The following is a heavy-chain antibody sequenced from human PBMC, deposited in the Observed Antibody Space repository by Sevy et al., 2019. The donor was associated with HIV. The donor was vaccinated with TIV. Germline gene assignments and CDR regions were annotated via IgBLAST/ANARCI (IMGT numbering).Heavy chain of an antibody. CDR1: GFTFSNAW. J-gene: IGHJ6*02. CDR3: TTVDGDYNYYYYGMDV. CDR2: IKSKTDGGTT. D-gene: IGHD4-17*01. V-gene: IGHV3-15*01. Sequence: GGYLRLSCAASGFTFSNAWMSWVRQAPGKGLEWVGRIKSKTDGGTTDYAAPVKGRFTISRDDSKNTLYLQMNSLKTEDTAVYYCTTVDGDYNYYYYGMDVWGQGTTVTVSS.